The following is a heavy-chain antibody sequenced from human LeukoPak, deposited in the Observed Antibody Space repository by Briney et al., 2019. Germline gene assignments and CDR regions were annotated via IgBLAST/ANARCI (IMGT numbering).Heavy chain of an antibody. Sequence: GWSLRLSCAASGLSLSGWWMTWVRQAPGKGLEWVARLHADGVEQNYVDSVTGRFTMSRDNAKNSLDLQMNSLRVEDTAVYYCARGGYSFDYLGQGTLVVVST. CDR1: GLSLSGWW. CDR2: LHADGVEQ. J-gene: IGHJ4*02. CDR3: ARGGYSFDY. V-gene: IGHV3-7*01. D-gene: IGHD5-18*01.